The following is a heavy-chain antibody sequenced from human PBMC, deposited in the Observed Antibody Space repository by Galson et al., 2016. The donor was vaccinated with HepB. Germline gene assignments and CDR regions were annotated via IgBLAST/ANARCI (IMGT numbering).Heavy chain of an antibody. CDR2: ISGTDGRT. Sequence: SLRLSCAASGFTFSSYAMHWVRQAPGKGLEWVSGISGTDGRTLYADSVKGRFTISRDNSKNTLYLQMNSLRADDTAVYYCAKESGLWNVKTDFDYWGQGTVVTVSS. V-gene: IGHV3-23*01. CDR1: GFTFSSYA. D-gene: IGHD1-1*01. CDR3: AKESGLWNVKTDFDY. J-gene: IGHJ4*02.